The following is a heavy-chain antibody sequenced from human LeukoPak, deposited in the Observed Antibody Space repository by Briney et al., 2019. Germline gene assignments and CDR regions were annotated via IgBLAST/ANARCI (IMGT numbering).Heavy chain of an antibody. CDR1: GGSISSYY. CDR2: IYTSGST. D-gene: IGHD4-23*01. J-gene: IGHJ5*02. V-gene: IGHV4-4*07. CDR3: ARATANYGGNSGWFDP. Sequence: PSETLSLTCTVSGGSISSYYWSWIRQPAGKGLEWIGRIYTSGSTNYNPSLKSRVTISVDTSKNQFSLKLSSVTAADTAVYYCARATANYGGNSGWFDPWGQGTLVTVSS.